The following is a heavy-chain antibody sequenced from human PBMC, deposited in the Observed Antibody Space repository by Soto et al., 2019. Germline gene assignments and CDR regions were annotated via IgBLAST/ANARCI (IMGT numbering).Heavy chain of an antibody. CDR1: EHTSTIYY. Sequence: QAHLVQSGAEVRKPGASVKVSCQALEHTSTIYYIHWVRQARGQGLEWMGWITADSGDTTYAEDFRGRVTFTRDTSTSTFHMELSRLRLDDTAMYFFATRDYDILTGYLHIWGQGTLITVSS. D-gene: IGHD3-9*01. V-gene: IGHV1-2*02. J-gene: IGHJ1*01. CDR3: ATRDYDILTGYLHI. CDR2: ITADSGDT.